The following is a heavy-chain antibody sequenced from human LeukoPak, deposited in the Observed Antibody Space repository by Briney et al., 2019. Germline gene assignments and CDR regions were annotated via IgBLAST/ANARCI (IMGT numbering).Heavy chain of an antibody. CDR3: ARDPAYGAVDY. J-gene: IGHJ4*02. V-gene: IGHV3-7*03. CDR2: INPDATNK. D-gene: IGHD2-21*01. CDR1: GFTFSNSW. Sequence: GGSLRLSCAASGFTFSNSWMAWVRQAPGKGLEWVANINPDATNKYYVDSVRGRFAISRDNAKNSLYLQTSSPRAEDTAVYYYARDPAYGAVDYWGQGILVTVSS.